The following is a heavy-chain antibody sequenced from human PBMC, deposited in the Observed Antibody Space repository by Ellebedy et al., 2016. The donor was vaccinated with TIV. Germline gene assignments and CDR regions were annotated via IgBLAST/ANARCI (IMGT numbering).Heavy chain of an antibody. CDR1: GFTFSSYD. CDR2: IGTAGDP. CDR3: ARGPGRGDRYCSGGSCYSHALDY. J-gene: IGHJ4*02. Sequence: GGSLRLXXAASGFTFSSYDMHWVRQATGKGLEWVSAIGTAGDPYYPGSVKGRFTISRENAKNSLYLQMNSLRAGDTAVYYCARGPGRGDRYCSGGSCYSHALDYWGQGTLVTVSS. V-gene: IGHV3-13*05. D-gene: IGHD2-15*01.